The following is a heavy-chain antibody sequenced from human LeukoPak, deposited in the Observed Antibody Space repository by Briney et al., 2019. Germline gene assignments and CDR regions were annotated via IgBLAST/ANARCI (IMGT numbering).Heavy chain of an antibody. D-gene: IGHD2-2*01. CDR3: AILSRSTSADY. J-gene: IGHJ4*02. Sequence: SETLSLTCTVSGGSISSGAYYWSWVPQHPGKGLEWIGYIYYSGSTYYNPSLKSRVTISVDTSKNQFSLKLSSVTAADTAVYYCAILSRSTSADYWGQGTLVTVSS. CDR1: GGSISSGAYY. V-gene: IGHV4-31*03. CDR2: IYYSGST.